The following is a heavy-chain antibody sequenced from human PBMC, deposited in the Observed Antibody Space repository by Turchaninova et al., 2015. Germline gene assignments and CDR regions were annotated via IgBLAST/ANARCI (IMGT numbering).Heavy chain of an antibody. CDR2: IIPIFGTT. CDR3: AVEAQGVISSYNCFDP. D-gene: IGHD3-16*02. J-gene: IGHJ5*02. CDR1: GATFSSYA. Sequence: QVQLVQSGAEVKTPGPSVKVSCKASGATFSSYAITWVRQAPGNGLVWMGGIIPIFGTTNYAQMFLARGTITADESTSTAYMELSSLRAEDTAVYYCAVEAQGVISSYNCFDPWGQGTLVTVSS. V-gene: IGHV1-69*01.